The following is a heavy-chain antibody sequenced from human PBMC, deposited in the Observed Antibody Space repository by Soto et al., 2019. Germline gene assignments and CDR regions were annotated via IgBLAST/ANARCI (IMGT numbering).Heavy chain of an antibody. D-gene: IGHD6-19*01. CDR2: INSSGSTI. Sequence: GGSLRLSCAASGFTVSDYYMSWIRQAPGKGLEWVSYINSSGSTIYYADTVKGRFTISRDNANNPLYLQMNSLRAEDTAVYYCAREGIAVASTYDYYYYMDVWGKGTTVTISS. V-gene: IGHV3-11*01. CDR1: GFTVSDYY. J-gene: IGHJ6*03. CDR3: AREGIAVASTYDYYYYMDV.